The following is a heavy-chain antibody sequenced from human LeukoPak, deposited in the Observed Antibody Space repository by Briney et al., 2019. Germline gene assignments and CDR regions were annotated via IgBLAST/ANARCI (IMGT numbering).Heavy chain of an antibody. CDR3: AQDLAWIRFDN. V-gene: IGHV3-23*01. Sequence: PGGSLRLSCAASGFTFSSYAMNWVRQAPGKGLEWVSAISGSGGSTYYADSVVGRFTISRDNSRNTLYLQLDSLRVDDTAVYYCAQDLAWIRFDNWGQGTLVTVSS. CDR2: ISGSGGST. J-gene: IGHJ4*02. D-gene: IGHD5-12*01. CDR1: GFTFSSYA.